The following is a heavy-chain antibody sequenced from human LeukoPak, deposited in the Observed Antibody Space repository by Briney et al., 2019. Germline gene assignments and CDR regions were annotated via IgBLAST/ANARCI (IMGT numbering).Heavy chain of an antibody. J-gene: IGHJ5*02. CDR1: GFTFSSYW. V-gene: IGHV3-7*01. CDR3: AREPRVATIGMNWFDP. D-gene: IGHD5-12*01. CDR2: IKQDGSEK. Sequence: QSGGSLRLSCAASGFTFSSYWMSWVRQAPGKGLEWVANIKQDGSEKYYVDSVKGRFTISRDNAKNSLYLQMNSLRAEDTAVYYCAREPRVATIGMNWFDPWGQGTLVTVSS.